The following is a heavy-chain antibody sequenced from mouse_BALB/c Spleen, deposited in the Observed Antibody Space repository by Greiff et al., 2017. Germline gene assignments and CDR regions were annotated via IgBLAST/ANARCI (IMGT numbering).Heavy chain of an antibody. V-gene: IGHV5-6*01. Sequence: EVQGVESGGDLVKPGGSLKLSCAASGFTFSSYGMSWVPQTPDKRLEWVATISSGGSYTYYPDSVKGRFTISRDNAKNTLYLQMSSLKSEDTAMYYCAKGAMDYWGQGTSVTVSS. CDR3: AKGAMDY. CDR1: GFTFSSYG. CDR2: ISSGGSYT. J-gene: IGHJ4*01.